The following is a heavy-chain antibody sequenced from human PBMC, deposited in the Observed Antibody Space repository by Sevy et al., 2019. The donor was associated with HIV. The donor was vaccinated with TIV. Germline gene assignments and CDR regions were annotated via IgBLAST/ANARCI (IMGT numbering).Heavy chain of an antibody. J-gene: IGHJ6*02. Sequence: GGSLRLSCAASGFTFSSYWMSWVRQAPGKGLEWVANIKQDGSEKYYVDSVKGRFTISRDNAKKSLYLQMNSQRAEDTAVYYCAREGRQWLVRRYYYYGMDVWGQGTTVTVSS. D-gene: IGHD6-19*01. CDR2: IKQDGSEK. CDR1: GFTFSSYW. V-gene: IGHV3-7*01. CDR3: AREGRQWLVRRYYYYGMDV.